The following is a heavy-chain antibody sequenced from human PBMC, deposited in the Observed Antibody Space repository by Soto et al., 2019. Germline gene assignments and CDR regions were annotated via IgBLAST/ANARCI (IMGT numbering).Heavy chain of an antibody. Sequence: QVQLQESGPGLVKPSQTLSLTCTVSGGSMNSGGYCWNWIRQHPGEGLEWIGCISYGGTTSYNPSLKSRLTISVDTSKNQFSLMLNSMTAADTAVYYCSRGILVWGQGTLITVSS. CDR3: SRGILV. J-gene: IGHJ4*02. D-gene: IGHD2-15*01. CDR2: ISYGGTT. CDR1: GGSMNSGGYC. V-gene: IGHV4-31*03.